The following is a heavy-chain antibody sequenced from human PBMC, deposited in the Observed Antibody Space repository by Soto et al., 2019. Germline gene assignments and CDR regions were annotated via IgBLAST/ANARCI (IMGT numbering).Heavy chain of an antibody. J-gene: IGHJ4*02. CDR2: ISSSSSTI. CDR1: RFTFSSYS. V-gene: IGHV3-48*01. Sequence: EVQLVESGGGLVQPGGSLRLSCAASRFTFSSYSMNWVRQAPGKGLEWVSYISSSSSTIYYADSVKGRFTISRDNAKNSLYLQMNSLRAEDTAVYYCARDPIRGLRSGYDYFDYWGQGTLVTVSS. D-gene: IGHD5-12*01. CDR3: ARDPIRGLRSGYDYFDY.